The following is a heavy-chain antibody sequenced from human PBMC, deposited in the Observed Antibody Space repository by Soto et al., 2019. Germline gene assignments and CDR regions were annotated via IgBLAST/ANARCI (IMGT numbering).Heavy chain of an antibody. CDR2: IHHSGGT. Sequence: QVQLQESGPGLVKPSGTLSLSCAVSGGSVSNNNWWSGVRQSPGKGLEWIGEIHHSGGTSYNPSLESRATVSVDKSKNELSLRLNYVTAADTAVYYCTKNSAYALDYWGLGILVTVSS. CDR3: TKNSAYALDY. D-gene: IGHD5-12*01. J-gene: IGHJ4*02. V-gene: IGHV4-4*02. CDR1: GGSVSNNNW.